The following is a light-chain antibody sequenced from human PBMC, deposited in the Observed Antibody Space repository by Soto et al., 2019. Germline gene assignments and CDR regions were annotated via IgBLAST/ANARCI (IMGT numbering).Light chain of an antibody. CDR3: QQYGSSGT. CDR2: GAS. CDR1: QSVSNNY. J-gene: IGKJ1*01. Sequence: VVKQATATPSASPGERATLSCRASQSVSNNYLAWYQQKPGQAPRLLIYGASNRATGIPDRFIGSGSGTDFTLTISRLEPEDFAVYYCQQYGSSGTFGQGTNVDIK. V-gene: IGKV3-20*01.